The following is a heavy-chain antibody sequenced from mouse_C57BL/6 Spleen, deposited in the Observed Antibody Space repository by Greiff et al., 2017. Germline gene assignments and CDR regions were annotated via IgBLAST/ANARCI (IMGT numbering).Heavy chain of an antibody. J-gene: IGHJ3*01. CDR3: ARSDGNYRKKWFAY. D-gene: IGHD2-1*01. CDR1: GFTFTGYC. V-gene: IGHV1-9*01. CDR2: ILPGSGST. Sequence: VQLQQSGADLMQPGASVKLSCKATGFTFTGYCIEWVKQRPGHGLEWIGDILPGSGSTDYNEKFKGKATFTVDTSSNTAYMQLSSLTTEDSAIYYCARSDGNYRKKWFAYWGQGTLVTVSA.